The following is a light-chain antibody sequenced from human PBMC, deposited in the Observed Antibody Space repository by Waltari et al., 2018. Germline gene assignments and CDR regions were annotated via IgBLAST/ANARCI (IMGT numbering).Light chain of an antibody. CDR3: SSYRSGSTLV. J-gene: IGLJ2*01. CDR2: HVS. CDR1: TSDISVYKY. V-gene: IGLV2-14*01. Sequence: QSALTQPASVSGSPGQSITISCTGTTSDISVYKYVSWYQQHPGKVPKVIIYHVSNRPSGISTHFSGSKAGNTASLTISGLQAEDEADYYCSSYRSGSTLVFGGGTKVTVL.